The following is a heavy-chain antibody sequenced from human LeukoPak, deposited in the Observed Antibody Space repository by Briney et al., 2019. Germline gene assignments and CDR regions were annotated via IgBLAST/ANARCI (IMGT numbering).Heavy chain of an antibody. V-gene: IGHV3-73*01. Sequence: GGSLRLSCAASGFTFSGSAMHWVRQASGKGLEWVGRIRSKANSYATAYAASVKGRFTISRDDSKNTAYLQMNSLKTEDTAVYYCTREDYYDSSGPVDYWGQGTLVTVSS. CDR1: GFTFSGSA. D-gene: IGHD3-22*01. CDR2: IRSKANSYAT. J-gene: IGHJ4*02. CDR3: TREDYYDSSGPVDY.